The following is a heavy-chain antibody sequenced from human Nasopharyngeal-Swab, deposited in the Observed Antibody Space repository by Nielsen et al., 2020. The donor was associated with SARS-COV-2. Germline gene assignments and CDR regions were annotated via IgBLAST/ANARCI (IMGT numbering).Heavy chain of an antibody. J-gene: IGHJ4*02. V-gene: IGHV3-23*01. CDR1: GFTVSSNY. D-gene: IGHD6-19*01. Sequence: GGSLRLSCAASGFTVSSNYMSWVRQAPGKGLEWVSVIGGSGGGTRYTDSVKGRFTISRDNSKNTLYLQMNSLRAEDTAVYYCATHAGYNSGWGQGTLVTVSS. CDR3: ATHAGYNSG. CDR2: IGGSGGGT.